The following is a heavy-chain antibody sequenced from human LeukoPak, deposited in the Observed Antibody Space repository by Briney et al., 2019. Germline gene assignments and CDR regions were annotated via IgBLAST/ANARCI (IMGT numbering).Heavy chain of an antibody. Sequence: GGSLRLSCAASGFTFSGSGMHWVRQAQGKGLEWVTFIRYDGSNKYYTDSVKGRFTISRDNSKNTLYLQMDSLRAEDTAVYYCASDYDFWSGYYSPTRGYFGYWGQGTLVTVSS. D-gene: IGHD3-3*01. V-gene: IGHV3-30*02. J-gene: IGHJ4*02. CDR1: GFTFSGSG. CDR3: ASDYDFWSGYYSPTRGYFGY. CDR2: IRYDGSNK.